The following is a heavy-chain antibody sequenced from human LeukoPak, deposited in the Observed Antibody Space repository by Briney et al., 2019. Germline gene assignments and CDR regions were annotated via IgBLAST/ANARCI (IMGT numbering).Heavy chain of an antibody. CDR1: GYTFTGYY. CDR2: INPNSGGT. V-gene: IGHV1-2*02. Sequence: ASVKVSCKASGYTFTGYYMHWVRQAPGQGLEWMGWINPNSGGTNYAQKFQGRVTMTRDTSISTAYMELSRLRSDDTAVCYCARVAGAKPRTYYFDYWGQGTLVTVSS. D-gene: IGHD7-27*01. J-gene: IGHJ4*02. CDR3: ARVAGAKPRTYYFDY.